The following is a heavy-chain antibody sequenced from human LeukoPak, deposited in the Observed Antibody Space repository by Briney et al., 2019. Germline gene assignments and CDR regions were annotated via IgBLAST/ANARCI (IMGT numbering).Heavy chain of an antibody. J-gene: IGHJ3*02. D-gene: IGHD6-19*01. CDR2: IYTSGST. CDR1: GGSISSYY. Sequence: SETLSLNCTVSGGSISSYYWSWIRQPAGKGLEWIGRIYTSGSTNYNPSLKSRVTMSVDTSKNQFSLKLSSVTAADTAVYYCARDITAVAGIDAFDIWGQGTMVTVSS. V-gene: IGHV4-4*07. CDR3: ARDITAVAGIDAFDI.